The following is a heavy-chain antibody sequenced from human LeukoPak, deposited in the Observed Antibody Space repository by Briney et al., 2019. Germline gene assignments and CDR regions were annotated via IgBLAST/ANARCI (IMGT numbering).Heavy chain of an antibody. CDR3: AGVYCSGGSCYDQTFDY. CDR2: ISGSGGST. V-gene: IGHV3-23*01. J-gene: IGHJ4*02. CDR1: GFTFSSYT. D-gene: IGHD2-15*01. Sequence: GGSLRLSCAASGFTFSSYTMSWVRQAPGKGLEWVSAISGSGGSTYYADSVKGRFTISRDNSKNTLYLQMNSLRAEDTAVYYCAGVYCSGGSCYDQTFDYWGQGTLVTASS.